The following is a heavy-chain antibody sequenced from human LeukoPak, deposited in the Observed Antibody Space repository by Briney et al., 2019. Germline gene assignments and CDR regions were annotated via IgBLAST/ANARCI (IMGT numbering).Heavy chain of an antibody. V-gene: IGHV1-69*06. Sequence: ASVKVSCKASGGTSSNYPFNWVRQAPGQGFEWMGSIIPSFGAPAYAQKFEDRITLTADKSTGTVYMELSSLRSDDTAFYYCARGSKYYYASGGYSADYWGQGSLVSVSS. CDR1: GGTSSNYP. CDR2: IIPSFGAP. CDR3: ARGSKYYYASGGYSADY. J-gene: IGHJ4*02. D-gene: IGHD3-10*01.